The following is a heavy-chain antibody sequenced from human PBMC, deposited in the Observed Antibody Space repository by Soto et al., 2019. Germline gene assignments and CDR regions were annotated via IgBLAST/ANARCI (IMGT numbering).Heavy chain of an antibody. V-gene: IGHV3-30-3*01. CDR2: ISYDGSNK. Sequence: CATSGFTFSSYAMHWVRQAPGKGLEWVAVISYDGSNKYYADSVKGRFTISRDNSKNTLYLQMNSLRAEDTAVYYCARGGVITIFGPSFPWGQGTLVTVSS. D-gene: IGHD3-3*01. CDR1: GFTFSSYA. J-gene: IGHJ5*02. CDR3: ARGGVITIFGPSFP.